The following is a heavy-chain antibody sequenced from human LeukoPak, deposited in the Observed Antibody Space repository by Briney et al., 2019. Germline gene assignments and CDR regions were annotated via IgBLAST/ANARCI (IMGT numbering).Heavy chain of an antibody. CDR1: GFTFSDYG. V-gene: IGHV3-30*02. J-gene: IGHJ4*02. CDR2: IRIDGTNK. Sequence: HPGGSLRLSCAASGFTFSDYGMHWVRQAPGKGLEWVAFIRIDGTNKNYADSVKGRFTISRDNSRNTLFLQMNSLRAEDTAVYYCASPERVWGSYPRNWGQGTLVTVSS. CDR3: ASPERVWGSYPRN. D-gene: IGHD3-16*02.